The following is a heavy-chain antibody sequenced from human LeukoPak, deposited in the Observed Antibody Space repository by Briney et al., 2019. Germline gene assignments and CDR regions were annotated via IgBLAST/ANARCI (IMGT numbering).Heavy chain of an antibody. Sequence: GGSLRLSCAASRFSFKDYWMSWVRQAPRKGLEWVADITPDGSDKTYVDSVKGRLTISRDNAKQSLYLQMDTLTAEDTAVYYWVAPWGRQQRNYWGPGTPVPGSP. D-gene: IGHD3-16*01. J-gene: IGHJ4*02. CDR2: ITPDGSDK. V-gene: IGHV3-7*01. CDR1: RFSFKDYW. CDR3: VAPWGRQQRNY.